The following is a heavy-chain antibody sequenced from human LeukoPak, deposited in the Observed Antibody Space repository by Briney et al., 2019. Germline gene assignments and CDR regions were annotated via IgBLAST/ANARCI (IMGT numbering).Heavy chain of an antibody. D-gene: IGHD3-10*01. Sequence: ASVKVSCKASGYTFTSYDINWVRQATGQGLEWMGWMNPNSGNTGYAQKFQGRVTMTRNISISTAYMELSSLRSEDTAVYYCARRYFGSVRGVIIPSRFDYWGQGTLVTVSS. CDR1: GYTFTSYD. J-gene: IGHJ4*02. CDR3: ARRYFGSVRGVIIPSRFDY. V-gene: IGHV1-8*01. CDR2: MNPNSGNT.